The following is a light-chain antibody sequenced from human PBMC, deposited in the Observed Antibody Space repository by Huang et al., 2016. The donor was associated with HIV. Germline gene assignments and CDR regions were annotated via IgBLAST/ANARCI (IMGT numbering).Light chain of an antibody. CDR2: CAS. J-gene: IGKJ3*01. CDR1: QSVLYSSNNKNY. V-gene: IGKV4-1*01. Sequence: DIVMTQSPDSLAVSLGERATINCNSSQSVLYSSNNKNYLAWYQQKPGQPPNLLIYCASTRESGVPDRCSGSGSGTDFTLTISSLQAEEVAVYYCQQYYSTPPVTFGPGTKVDIK. CDR3: QQYYSTPPVT.